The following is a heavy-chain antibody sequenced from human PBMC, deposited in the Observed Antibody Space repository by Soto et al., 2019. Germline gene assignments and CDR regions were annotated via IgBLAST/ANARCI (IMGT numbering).Heavy chain of an antibody. CDR2: INHSGST. J-gene: IGHJ6*02. CDR3: TNQKGDSRTYNGMDV. D-gene: IGHD2-21*02. V-gene: IGHV4-34*01. CDR1: GGSFSGYY. Sequence: SETLSLTCAVYGGSFSGYYWSWIRQPPGKGLEWIGEINHSGSTNYNPSLKSRVTISVDTSKNQFSLQLNSVTAEDTAVYYCTNQKGDSRTYNGMDVWGQGSTVTVSS.